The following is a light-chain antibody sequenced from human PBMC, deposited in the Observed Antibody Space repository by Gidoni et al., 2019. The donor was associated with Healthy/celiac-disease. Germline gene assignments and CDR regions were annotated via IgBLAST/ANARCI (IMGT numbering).Light chain of an antibody. V-gene: IGKV1-5*03. CDR1: QSINIW. CDR3: HQDYTYST. CDR2: KAS. J-gene: IGKJ1*01. Sequence: DIQLTQSPSTLSASVGHRVTITCRACQSINIWLAWYQQKPGKAPNLLIDKASSLEGGAPSRCSGSGSGTEFTLTISSLQPYDFATYYCHQDYTYSTFGQGTRVEIK.